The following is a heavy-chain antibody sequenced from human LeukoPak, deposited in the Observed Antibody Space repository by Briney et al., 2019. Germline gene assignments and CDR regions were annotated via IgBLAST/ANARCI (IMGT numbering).Heavy chain of an antibody. Sequence: ASVKVSGKASGYSFTHYYIHWVRQAPGQGLEWMGWINPHSGGRNFAQKFQGRVTMTRDTSITTAYLELSGLTSDDTAMYYCAKVRDRLSSFYPAAWGQGTLVSVSS. CDR2: INPHSGGR. V-gene: IGHV1-2*02. CDR1: GYSFTHYY. CDR3: AKVRDRLSSFYPAA. J-gene: IGHJ4*02. D-gene: IGHD6-13*01.